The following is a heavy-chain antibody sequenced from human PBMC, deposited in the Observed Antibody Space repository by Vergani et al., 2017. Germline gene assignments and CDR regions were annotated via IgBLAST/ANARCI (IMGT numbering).Heavy chain of an antibody. CDR3: ARGNYNGSGTYVDP. V-gene: IGHV3-66*02. D-gene: IGHD3-10*01. CDR1: GSTVSGNY. CDR2: IYSGDET. Sequence: ELQLLESGGGLVQPGGSLRLSCAASGSTVSGNYMTWVRQAPGKGLEWVSHIYSGDETYYADSVKGRVTISRDASKNTLHLQITNLRIEDTAVYYCARGNYNGSGTYVDPWGQGTLVTVSS. J-gene: IGHJ5*02.